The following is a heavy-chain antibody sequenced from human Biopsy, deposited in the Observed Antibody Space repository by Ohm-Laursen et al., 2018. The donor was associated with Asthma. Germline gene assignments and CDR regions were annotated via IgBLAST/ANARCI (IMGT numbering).Heavy chain of an antibody. CDR3: AKESGTVGWHADYLEE. Sequence: SLRLFCTASGFPFRGFGMTWVRQAPGRGLEWVATISGGGPSTFYAASVKGRFTISSDTLKNTVFLHLSSLRAEDTAVYYCAKESGTVGWHADYLEEWGRGTLVTVSS. D-gene: IGHD6-19*01. CDR2: ISGGGPST. J-gene: IGHJ4*02. V-gene: IGHV3-23*01. CDR1: GFPFRGFG.